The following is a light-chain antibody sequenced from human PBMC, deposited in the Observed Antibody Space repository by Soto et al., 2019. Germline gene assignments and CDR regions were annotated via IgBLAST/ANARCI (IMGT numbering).Light chain of an antibody. CDR3: HSYDSSLSGYV. CDR1: SSNIGAGYD. Sequence: QSVLTQPPSVSGAPGQRVTISCTGSSSNIGAGYDVHWYQQLPGTAPKLLIYGNSNRPSGVPDRFSGSKSGTSASLAITGLQAEDKADYYCHSYDSSLSGYVFGTGTKLTVL. J-gene: IGLJ1*01. CDR2: GNS. V-gene: IGLV1-40*01.